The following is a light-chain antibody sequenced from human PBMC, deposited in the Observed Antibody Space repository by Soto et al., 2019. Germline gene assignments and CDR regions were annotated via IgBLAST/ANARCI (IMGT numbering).Light chain of an antibody. CDR3: QQYNNWPTWT. Sequence: EIMMTQSPATLSASPGERVTLSCRASQSISSNLAWYQQKPGQAPRLLLYDATTRATGFPARFSGSGSGTEFTLTISSLQSEDFAVYYCQQYNNWPTWTFGQGTKVEIK. V-gene: IGKV3-15*01. CDR1: QSISSN. CDR2: DAT. J-gene: IGKJ1*01.